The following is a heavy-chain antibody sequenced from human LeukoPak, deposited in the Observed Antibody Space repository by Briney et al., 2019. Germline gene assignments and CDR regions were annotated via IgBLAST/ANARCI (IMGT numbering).Heavy chain of an antibody. CDR2: ISGSGGST. CDR1: GFTFSSYA. CDR3: ARTVGYCSGGSCYFDY. D-gene: IGHD2-15*01. J-gene: IGHJ4*02. V-gene: IGHV3-23*01. Sequence: GGSLRLSCAASGFTFSSYAMSWVRQAPGKGLEWVSAISGSGGSTYYADSVKGRFTISRDNAKSSLYLQMNSLRAEDTAVYYCARTVGYCSGGSCYFDYWGQGTLVTVSS.